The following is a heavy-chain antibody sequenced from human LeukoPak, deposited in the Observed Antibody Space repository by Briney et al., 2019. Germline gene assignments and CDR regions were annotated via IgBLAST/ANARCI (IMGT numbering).Heavy chain of an antibody. J-gene: IGHJ4*02. D-gene: IGHD2-2*01. V-gene: IGHV3-21*01. CDR2: ISSSSSFI. Sequence: PGGSLRLSCAASGFTFSSYSMNWVRQAPGKGLEWVSSISSSSSFIYYADSVKGRFTISRDNAKNSLYLQMNSLRAEDTAVYYCARDIAWGYCSSTSCYGPDYWGQGTLVTVSS. CDR3: ARDIAWGYCSSTSCYGPDY. CDR1: GFTFSSYS.